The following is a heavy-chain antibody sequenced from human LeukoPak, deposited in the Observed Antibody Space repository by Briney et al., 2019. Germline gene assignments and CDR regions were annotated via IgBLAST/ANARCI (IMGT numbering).Heavy chain of an antibody. Sequence: ASVKVSCKASGGTFSSYAISWVRQAPGQGLEWMGRIIPILGIANYAQKFQGRVTITADKSTSTAYMELSSLRSEDTAVYYCARGRRDGYSYAFDIWGQGTMVTVSS. V-gene: IGHV1-69*04. CDR3: ARGRRDGYSYAFDI. CDR2: IIPILGIA. J-gene: IGHJ3*02. D-gene: IGHD5-24*01. CDR1: GGTFSSYA.